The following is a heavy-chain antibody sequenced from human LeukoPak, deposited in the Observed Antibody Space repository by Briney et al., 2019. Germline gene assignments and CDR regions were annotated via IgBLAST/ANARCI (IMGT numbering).Heavy chain of an antibody. CDR2: IWYDGSNK. CDR1: GFTFSSYG. CDR3: AKEHFRGSYGY. Sequence: GGSLRLSCAASGFTFSSYGMYWLRQAPGKGLEGVAVIWYDGSNKYYADSVKGRFTISRNNSKITLYLQMNSVRAEDTAVYYCAKEHFRGSYGYWGQGTLVTVSS. J-gene: IGHJ4*02. V-gene: IGHV3-33*06. D-gene: IGHD1-26*01.